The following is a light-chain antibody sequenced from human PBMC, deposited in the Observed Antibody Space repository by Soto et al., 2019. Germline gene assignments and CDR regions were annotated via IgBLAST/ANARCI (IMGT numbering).Light chain of an antibody. CDR3: QQYGSSPWT. CDR2: GAS. Sequence: ESGLKQSPGTMSLSPGERATLSCWASQSVSSSCLAWYQQKPGQAPRLLIYGASSRATGIPDRFSGSGSGTDFTLTISRLEPEDFAVYYCQQYGSSPWTFGQGTKVEIK. J-gene: IGKJ1*01. V-gene: IGKV3-20*01. CDR1: QSVSSSC.